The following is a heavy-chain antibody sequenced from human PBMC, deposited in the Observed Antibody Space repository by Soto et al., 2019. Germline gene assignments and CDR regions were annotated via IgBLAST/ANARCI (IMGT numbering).Heavy chain of an antibody. CDR3: ARTAAGMAFDI. CDR2: INSNGGGT. J-gene: IGHJ3*02. CDR1: GYTFTGYY. Sequence: ASVKVSCKASGYTFTGYYMHWVRQAPGQGLEWMGWINSNGGGTNYAQKFQGWVTMTRDTSISTAYMELSSLSSDDTAVYYCARTAAGMAFDIWGQGTMVTVSS. V-gene: IGHV1-2*04. D-gene: IGHD6-13*01.